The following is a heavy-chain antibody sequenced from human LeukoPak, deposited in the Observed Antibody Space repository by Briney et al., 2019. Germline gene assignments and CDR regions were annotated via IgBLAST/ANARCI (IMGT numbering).Heavy chain of an antibody. CDR1: GFTFSSYW. Sequence: GGSLRLSCAASGFTFSSYWMHWVRQAPGKGLVWVSRVNSDGSGTSYAGSVKGRFTISRDNAKNTLYLQMNSLRAEDTAVYYCTRAPYSSSLVDYWGQGTLVTVSS. CDR3: TRAPYSSSLVDY. CDR2: VNSDGSGT. J-gene: IGHJ4*02. D-gene: IGHD6-13*01. V-gene: IGHV3-74*01.